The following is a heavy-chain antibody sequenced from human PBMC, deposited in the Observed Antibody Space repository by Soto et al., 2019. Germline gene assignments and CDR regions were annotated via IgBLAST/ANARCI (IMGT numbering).Heavy chain of an antibody. Sequence: QVQLVESGGGVVQPGRSLRLSCAASGFTFSSYGMHWVRQAPGKGLEWVAVIWYDGSNKYYADSVKGRFTISRDNSKNTLYLQMNSLRAEDTAAYYCARDDYGDLIDYWGQGTLVTVSS. CDR1: GFTFSSYG. J-gene: IGHJ4*02. CDR3: ARDDYGDLIDY. V-gene: IGHV3-33*01. CDR2: IWYDGSNK. D-gene: IGHD4-17*01.